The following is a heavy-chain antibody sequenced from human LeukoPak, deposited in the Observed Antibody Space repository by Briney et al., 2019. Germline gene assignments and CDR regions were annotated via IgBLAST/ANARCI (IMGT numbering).Heavy chain of an antibody. J-gene: IGHJ2*01. CDR2: ISGSGGST. CDR3: AKGRSGRSRSWYFDL. V-gene: IGHV3-23*01. CDR1: GFTFSSYA. D-gene: IGHD6-19*01. Sequence: PGGSLRLSCAASGFTFSSYAMSWVRHAPGKGLEWVSAISGSGGSTYYADSVKGRFTISRDHSKNTLYLQMNSLRAEDTAVYYCAKGRSGRSRSWYFDLWGRGTLVTVSS.